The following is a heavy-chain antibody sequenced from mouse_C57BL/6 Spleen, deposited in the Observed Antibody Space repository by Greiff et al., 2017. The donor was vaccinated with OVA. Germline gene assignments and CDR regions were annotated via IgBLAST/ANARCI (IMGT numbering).Heavy chain of an antibody. V-gene: IGHV5-17*01. CDR1: GFTFRDSG. CDR3: ARNGGYYWYFDV. D-gene: IGHD1-1*02. Sequence: EVKLVESGGGLVKPGGSLKLSCAASGFTFRDSGMHWVRQAPEKGLEWVAYISSGSSTIYYADTVKGRFTISRDNAKNTLFLQMTSLRSEDTAMYYCARNGGYYWYFDVWGTGTTVTVSS. J-gene: IGHJ1*03. CDR2: ISSGSSTI.